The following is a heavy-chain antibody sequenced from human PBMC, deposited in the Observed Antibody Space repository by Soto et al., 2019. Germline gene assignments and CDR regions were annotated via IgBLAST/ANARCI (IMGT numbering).Heavy chain of an antibody. V-gene: IGHV1-18*01. CDR1: CDTFTSYG. J-gene: IGHJ6*02. CDR3: ARDGNVLLWFGESMGSYYYYYGTDV. Sequence: ASVKVSCKSSCDTFTSYGISWVRQAPGQGLEWMGWISAYNGNTNYAQYLQGRVTMTTDTSTTTAYTELRSLRSDDTAVYYCARDGNVLLWFGESMGSYYYYYGTDVWG. CDR2: ISAYNGNT. D-gene: IGHD3-10*01.